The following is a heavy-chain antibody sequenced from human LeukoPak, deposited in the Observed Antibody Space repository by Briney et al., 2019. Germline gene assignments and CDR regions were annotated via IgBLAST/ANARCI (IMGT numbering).Heavy chain of an antibody. D-gene: IGHD3-22*01. Sequence: PGDSLRISCKGSGYSFTSYWISWVRQMPGKGLEWMGRIDPSDSYTNYSPSFQGHVTMSADKSISTAYLQWSSLKASDTAMFYCARTDYYDSSGYYGLPDYWGQGTLVTVSS. CDR3: ARTDYYDSSGYYGLPDY. CDR1: GYSFTSYW. V-gene: IGHV5-10-1*01. J-gene: IGHJ4*02. CDR2: IDPSDSYT.